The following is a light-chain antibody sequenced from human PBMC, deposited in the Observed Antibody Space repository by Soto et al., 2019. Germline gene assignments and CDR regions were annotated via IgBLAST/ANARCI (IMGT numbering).Light chain of an antibody. CDR1: QSVSSTY. Sequence: IVMTQSPATLSVSPGERATLSCRASQSVSSTYLAWYQQKPGQAPRLLMYGASNRATGIPDRFRGSGSGTDFTLTISRLEPEDFAVYYCQQYGESPPWTFGQGTKVDIK. CDR2: GAS. J-gene: IGKJ1*01. V-gene: IGKV3-20*01. CDR3: QQYGESPPWT.